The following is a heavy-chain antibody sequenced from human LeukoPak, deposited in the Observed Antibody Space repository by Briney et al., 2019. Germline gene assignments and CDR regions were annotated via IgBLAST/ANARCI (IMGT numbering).Heavy chain of an antibody. J-gene: IGHJ6*02. CDR2: IKQDGSEK. V-gene: IGHV3-7*01. D-gene: IGHD3-3*01. Sequence: GGSLRLSCAASGFTFSSYWMSWVRQAPGKGLEWVAHIKQDGSEKYYVDSVKGRFTISRDNAKNSLYLQMNSLRAEDTAVYYCARDITIFGVVRNYYGMDVWGLGTTVTVSS. CDR3: ARDITIFGVVRNYYGMDV. CDR1: GFTFSSYW.